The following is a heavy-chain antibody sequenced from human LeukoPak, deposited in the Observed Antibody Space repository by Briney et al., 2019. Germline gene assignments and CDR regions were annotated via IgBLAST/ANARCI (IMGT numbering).Heavy chain of an antibody. CDR1: GYTFTSYG. J-gene: IGHJ5*02. Sequence: SVKVSCKASGYTFTSYGISWVRQAPGQGLEWMGWISAYNGNTNYAQKFQGRVTMTRDTSISTAYMELSRLRSDDTAVYYCARGRITMVRGVISWFDPWGQGTLVTVSS. V-gene: IGHV1-18*01. CDR2: ISAYNGNT. CDR3: ARGRITMVRGVISWFDP. D-gene: IGHD3-10*01.